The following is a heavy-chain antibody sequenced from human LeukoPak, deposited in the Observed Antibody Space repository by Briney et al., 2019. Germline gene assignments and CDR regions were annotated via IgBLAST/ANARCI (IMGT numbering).Heavy chain of an antibody. CDR1: GFTFSSYW. Sequence: GGSLRLSCEGCGFTFSSYWWHWVGQAPGKGLDWVSRINGDGTTTTYAASVKGRFTISRDNAKKQQYLHMNGLRAEDTAVYYCVGPSSGSFDYWGQGTLLTVSS. V-gene: IGHV3-74*01. CDR3: VGPSSGSFDY. CDR2: INGDGTTT. J-gene: IGHJ4*02. D-gene: IGHD6-19*01.